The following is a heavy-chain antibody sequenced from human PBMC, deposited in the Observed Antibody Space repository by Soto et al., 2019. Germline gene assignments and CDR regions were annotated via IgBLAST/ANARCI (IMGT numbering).Heavy chain of an antibody. CDR1: GFTFSSCA. CDR3: AKDLRIPMIVVRLVFWFDP. D-gene: IGHD3-22*01. V-gene: IGHV3-23*01. CDR2: ISGSGGST. J-gene: IGHJ5*02. Sequence: GGSLRLSCAASGFTFSSCAMSWVRQAPGKGLEWVSAISGSGGSTYYADSVKGRFTISRDNSKNTLYLQMNSLRAEDTAVYYCAKDLRIPMIVVRLVFWFDPWGQGTLVTVSS.